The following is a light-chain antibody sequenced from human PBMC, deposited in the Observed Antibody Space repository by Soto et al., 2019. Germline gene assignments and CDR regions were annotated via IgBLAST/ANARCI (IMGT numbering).Light chain of an antibody. CDR3: AAWDDSLNGVV. CDR2: TNN. J-gene: IGLJ2*01. CDR1: SSNIGRNT. V-gene: IGLV1-44*01. Sequence: QSALTQPPSASGTPGQRVTISCSGSSSNIGRNTVNWYQQLPGTAPKLLIYTNNQRPSGVPDRFSGSKSGTSVSLAISGLQSEDEADYYCAAWDDSLNGVVFGGGTKVTVL.